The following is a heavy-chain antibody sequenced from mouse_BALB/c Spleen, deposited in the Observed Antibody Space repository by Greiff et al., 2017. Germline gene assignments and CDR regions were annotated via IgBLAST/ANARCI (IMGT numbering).Heavy chain of an antibody. J-gene: IGHJ4*01. Sequence: EVKLVESGGGLVKPGGSRKLSCAASGFTFSSFGMHWVRQAPEKGLEWVAYISSGSSTIYYADTVKGRFTISRDNPKNTLFLQMTSLRSEDTAMYYCARRVTTVEALYAMDYWGQGTSVTVSS. CDR1: GFTFSSFG. V-gene: IGHV5-17*02. D-gene: IGHD1-1*01. CDR2: ISSGSSTI. CDR3: ARRVTTVEALYAMDY.